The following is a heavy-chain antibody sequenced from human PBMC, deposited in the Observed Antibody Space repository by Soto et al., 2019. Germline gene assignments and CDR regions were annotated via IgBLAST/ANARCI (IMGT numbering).Heavy chain of an antibody. J-gene: IGHJ4*02. CDR1: GFTFSNAW. V-gene: IGHV3-15*01. CDR3: TTRFEYDILTIFDY. D-gene: IGHD3-9*01. CDR2: IKSKTDGGTT. Sequence: NPGGSLRLSCAASGFTFSNAWMSWVRQAPGKGLEWVGRIKSKTDGGTTDYAAPVKGRFTISRDDSKNTLYLQMNSLKTEDTAVYYCTTRFEYDILTIFDYWGQGTLVTVSS.